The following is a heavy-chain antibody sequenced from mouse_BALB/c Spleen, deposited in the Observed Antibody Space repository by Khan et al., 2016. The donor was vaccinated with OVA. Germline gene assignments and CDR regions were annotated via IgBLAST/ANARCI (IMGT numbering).Heavy chain of an antibody. Sequence: QIQLVQSGPELKKPGETVKISCTASGYTFTDYSLHWVKQAPGKGLKWMGWINTETGEPTYAADFKGRFAFSLETSASTAYLQINNLRNEDTAICFCAKGYWYFDDWGAGTTVTVSS. V-gene: IGHV9-2-1*01. CDR3: AKGYWYFDD. CDR1: GYTFTDYS. CDR2: INTETGEP. J-gene: IGHJ1*01.